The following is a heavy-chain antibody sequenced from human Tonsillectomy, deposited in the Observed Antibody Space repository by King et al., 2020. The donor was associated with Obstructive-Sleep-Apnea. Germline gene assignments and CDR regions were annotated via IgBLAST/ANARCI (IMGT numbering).Heavy chain of an antibody. J-gene: IGHJ2*01. CDR2: KRYDGSNK. D-gene: IGHD2-2*01. Sequence: VQLVESGGGVVQPGGSLRLSCAAAGFTFSSYDMHWVRQAPGKGLEWVAFKRYDGSNKYYADSLKGRFTIFRDNSKNTLYLHMNSLRADETAVYYCASRDYCTSTTCYDGIAHWYFDLWGRGTLVTVSS. CDR1: GFTFSSYD. V-gene: IGHV3-30*02. CDR3: ASRDYCTSTTCYDGIAHWYFDL.